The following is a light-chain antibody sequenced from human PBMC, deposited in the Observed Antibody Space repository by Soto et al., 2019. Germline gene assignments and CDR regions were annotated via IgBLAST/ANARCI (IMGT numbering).Light chain of an antibody. Sequence: DIVLTQSPGTLSLSPGERATLSCRASQSVDSNYLAWYQQKPGQAPRRLIYDASTRATGIPDKFSGSGSGTDFTLTISRLEPEDFAVYYCQHYGSSPKTFGQGTKLEIK. J-gene: IGKJ2*01. CDR2: DAS. CDR3: QHYGSSPKT. CDR1: QSVDSNY. V-gene: IGKV3-20*01.